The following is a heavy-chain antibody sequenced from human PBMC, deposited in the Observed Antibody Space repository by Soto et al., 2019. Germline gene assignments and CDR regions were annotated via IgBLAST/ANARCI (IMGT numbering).Heavy chain of an antibody. CDR1: GFTFSSYS. CDR3: ASPPAPYSSGWYFYAY. Sequence: EVQLVESGGGLVKPGGSLRLSCAASGFTFSSYSMNWVRQAPGKGLEWVSSISSSSSYIYYADSVKGRFTISRDNAKNXLYLQRNSLRAEDTAVYYCASPPAPYSSGWYFYAYWGQGTLVTVSS. D-gene: IGHD6-19*01. J-gene: IGHJ4*02. CDR2: ISSSSSYI. V-gene: IGHV3-21*01.